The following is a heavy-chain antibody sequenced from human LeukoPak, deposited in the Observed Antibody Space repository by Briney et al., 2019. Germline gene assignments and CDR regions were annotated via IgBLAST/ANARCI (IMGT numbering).Heavy chain of an antibody. CDR1: GYTFTGYY. V-gene: IGHV1-2*02. CDR3: ARGSGGSKRSYYTDV. CDR2: INPNSGGT. J-gene: IGHJ6*03. D-gene: IGHD3-10*01. Sequence: ASVKVSCKASGYTFTGYYMHCVRQAPGQGLEWMGWINPNSGGTNYAQKFQGRVTMTRDTSISTAYMELSRLRSDDTAVYYCARGSGGSKRSYYTDVWGKGTTVTVSS.